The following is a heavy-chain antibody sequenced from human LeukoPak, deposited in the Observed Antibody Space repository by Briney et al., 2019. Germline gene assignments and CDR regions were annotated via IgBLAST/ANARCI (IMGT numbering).Heavy chain of an antibody. J-gene: IGHJ1*01. D-gene: IGHD2/OR15-2a*01. CDR3: AISIEYFQH. CDR1: GYTFTSYY. Sequence: ASVKVSCKASGYTFTSYYMHWVRQAPGQGLEWMGWISAYNGNTNYAQKLQGRVTMTTDTSTSTAYMELRSLRSDDTAVYYCAISIEYFQHWGQGTLVTVSS. V-gene: IGHV1-18*04. CDR2: ISAYNGNT.